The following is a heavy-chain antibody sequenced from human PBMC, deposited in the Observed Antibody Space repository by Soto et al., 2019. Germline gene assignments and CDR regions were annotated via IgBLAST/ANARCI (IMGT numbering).Heavy chain of an antibody. CDR3: ATDLPNYGSGEFDY. CDR2: IKSQGGGGTI. Sequence: PGGSLRLSCVASGFTVNKAWMSWLRQAPGKGLEWVGRIKSQGGGGTIDYAAPVKGRFIISREDSLDTLYLQMNSLKTEDSAVYYCATDLPNYGSGEFDYWGQGT. J-gene: IGHJ4*02. D-gene: IGHD3-10*01. CDR1: GFTVNKAW. V-gene: IGHV3-15*01.